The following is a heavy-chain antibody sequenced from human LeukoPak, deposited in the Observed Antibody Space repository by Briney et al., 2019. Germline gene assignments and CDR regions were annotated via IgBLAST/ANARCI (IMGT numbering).Heavy chain of an antibody. V-gene: IGHV4-30-4*01. CDR3: ARAGGGSVVVRDY. D-gene: IGHD3-22*01. J-gene: IGHJ4*02. Sequence: SETLSLTCTVSGGSISSGHYYWSWIRQPPGKGLEWIGYIYYSGSTYYNPSLKSRVTISVDTSKNQFSLKLSSVTAADTAVYYCARAGGGSVVVRDYWGQGTLVTVSS. CDR2: IYYSGST. CDR1: GGSISSGHYY.